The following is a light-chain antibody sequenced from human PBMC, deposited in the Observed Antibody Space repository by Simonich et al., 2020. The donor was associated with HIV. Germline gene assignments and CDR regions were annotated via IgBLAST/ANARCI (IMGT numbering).Light chain of an antibody. J-gene: IGKJ2*01. V-gene: IGKV3-15*01. CDR2: CAS. CDR3: QQYNNWPLF. CDR1: QSVSSN. Sequence: EIVMTQSPATLSVSPGERVTLSCRASQSVSSNLAWYQQKPGQAPRLFIYCASIRATGIPARFSGSGSGTEFTLTISSMQSEDFAVYYCQQYNNWPLFFGQGTKLEIK.